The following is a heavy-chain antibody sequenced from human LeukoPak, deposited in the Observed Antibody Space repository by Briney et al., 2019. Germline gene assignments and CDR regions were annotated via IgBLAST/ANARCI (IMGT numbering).Heavy chain of an antibody. CDR1: GFPFSTYA. CDR3: ARGSNWGDY. D-gene: IGHD7-27*01. CDR2: ISSSGSTI. J-gene: IGHJ4*02. V-gene: IGHV3-48*02. Sequence: PGGSLRLSCAASGFPFSTYAMNWFRQAPGTGLQWVSYISSSGSTIYYADSVKGRFTISRVNAKNSLYLQMSSLRDEDTAVYYCARGSNWGDYWGQGTLVTVSS.